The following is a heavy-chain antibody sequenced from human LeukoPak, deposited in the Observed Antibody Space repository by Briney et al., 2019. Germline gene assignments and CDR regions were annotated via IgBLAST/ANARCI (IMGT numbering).Heavy chain of an antibody. D-gene: IGHD6-19*01. CDR3: AKVRAPSGWFNSDY. CDR1: AFAISDNA. J-gene: IGHJ4*02. V-gene: IGHV3-23*01. CDR2: ISGSGDST. Sequence: PGGSLRLPCAAAAFAISDNAMNWVRQAPGKGLVWAAWISGSGDSTYYADSVKGRFTISRESSKNTLYLQMNNLRVEDTAAYYCAKVRAPSGWFNSDYWGQGTLVTVCS.